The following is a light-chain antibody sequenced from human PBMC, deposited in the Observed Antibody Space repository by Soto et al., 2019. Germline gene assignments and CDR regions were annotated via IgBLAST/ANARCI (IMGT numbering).Light chain of an antibody. J-gene: IGKJ1*01. CDR2: DAS. CDR3: HHYNSYPGT. CDR1: QSATSW. V-gene: IGKV1-5*01. Sequence: DVPMTQSPSTLSASVGDRVTITCRASQSATSWLSWYQQKPGKAPKVLIYDASSLESGVPSRFSGSGPGTEFTLTISSLHPDDFATYYCHHYNSYPGTFGQGTKVEIK.